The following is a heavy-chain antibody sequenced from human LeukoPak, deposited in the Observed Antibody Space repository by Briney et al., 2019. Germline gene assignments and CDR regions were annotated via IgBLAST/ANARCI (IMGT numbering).Heavy chain of an antibody. Sequence: ASVKVSCKASGYTFTSYDINWVRQATGQGLEWMGWMNPNSGNTGYAQKFQGRVTMTTDTSTSTAYMELRSLRSDDTAVYYCARIRYCSSTSCPWYFDYWGQGTLVTVSS. J-gene: IGHJ4*02. V-gene: IGHV1-8*01. CDR3: ARIRYCSSTSCPWYFDY. CDR1: GYTFTSYD. D-gene: IGHD2-2*01. CDR2: MNPNSGNT.